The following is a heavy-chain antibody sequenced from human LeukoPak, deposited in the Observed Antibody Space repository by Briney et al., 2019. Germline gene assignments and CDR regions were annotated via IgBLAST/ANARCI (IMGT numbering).Heavy chain of an antibody. CDR2: IYHSGST. D-gene: IGHD3-22*01. Sequence: SETLSLTCAVSGYSISSGYYWGWIRQPPGKGLEWIGSIYHSGSTYYNPSLKSRVTISVDTSKNQFSLKLSSVTAADTAVYYRARHFGGYYSLFDYGGQGTLVTVSS. CDR3: ARHFGGYYSLFDY. J-gene: IGHJ4*02. V-gene: IGHV4-38-2*01. CDR1: GYSISSGYY.